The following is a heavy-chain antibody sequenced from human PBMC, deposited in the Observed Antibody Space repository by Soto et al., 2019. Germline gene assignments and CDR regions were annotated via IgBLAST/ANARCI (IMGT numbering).Heavy chain of an antibody. CDR2: ISAYNGNT. Sequence: QVPLVQSGAEVKKPGASVKVSCKASGYTFTSYGISWVRQAPGQGLEWMGWISAYNGNTNYAQKLQGRVTMTTDTSTSTAYMELRSLRSDDTAVYYCARDQPQYYYDSSGYFDYWGQGTLVTFSS. D-gene: IGHD3-22*01. CDR1: GYTFTSYG. V-gene: IGHV1-18*01. J-gene: IGHJ4*02. CDR3: ARDQPQYYYDSSGYFDY.